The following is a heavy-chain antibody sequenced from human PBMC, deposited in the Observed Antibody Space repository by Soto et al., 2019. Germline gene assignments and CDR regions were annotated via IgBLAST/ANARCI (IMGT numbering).Heavy chain of an antibody. CDR2: IGTAGDT. D-gene: IGHD3-3*01. J-gene: IGHJ4*02. CDR3: ARESYDFWSGYSYYFDY. Sequence: GGSLRLSCAASGFTFSSYDMHWVRQATGKGLEWVSAIGTAGDTYYPGSVKGRFTISRENAKNSLYLQMNSLRAEDTAVYYCARESYDFWSGYSYYFDYWGQGTLVTVSS. V-gene: IGHV3-13*01. CDR1: GFTFSSYD.